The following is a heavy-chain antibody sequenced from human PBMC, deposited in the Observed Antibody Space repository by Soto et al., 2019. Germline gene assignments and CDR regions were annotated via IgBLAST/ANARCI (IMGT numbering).Heavy chain of an antibody. CDR2: IDPIDSYT. J-gene: IGHJ4*02. D-gene: IGHD3-10*01. V-gene: IGHV5-10-1*01. CDR3: ARRTYGSGTDYIDY. Sequence: PGESLKISCQGSGYSFTNYWISWVRQMPGKGPEWMGRIDPIDSYTNYSPSFQGHVTFSADKSISTAYLQWSSLKASDTAMYYCARRTYGSGTDYIDYWGQGTPVTVSS. CDR1: GYSFTNYW.